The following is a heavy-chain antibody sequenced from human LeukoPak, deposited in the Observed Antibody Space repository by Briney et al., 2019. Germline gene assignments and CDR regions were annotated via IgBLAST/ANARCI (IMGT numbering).Heavy chain of an antibody. CDR1: GYTFTGYY. V-gene: IGHV1-2*02. CDR2: INPNSGGT. Sequence: GASVKVSCKASGYTFTGYYMHWVRQAPGQGLEWMGWINPNSGGTNYAQKFQGRVTMTRDTSISTAYMELSRLRSDDTAVYYCARDLGYGDYHDAFDIWGQGTMVTVSS. D-gene: IGHD4-17*01. J-gene: IGHJ3*02. CDR3: ARDLGYGDYHDAFDI.